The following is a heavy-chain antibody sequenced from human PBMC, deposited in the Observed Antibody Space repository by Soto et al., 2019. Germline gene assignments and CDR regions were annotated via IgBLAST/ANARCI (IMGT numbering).Heavy chain of an antibody. CDR3: ARCIAVAGKALLDY. J-gene: IGHJ4*02. CDR2: ISSSSSTI. CDR1: GFTFSNYN. D-gene: IGHD6-19*01. V-gene: IGHV3-48*01. Sequence: EVPLVESGGGLVQPGGSLRLSCATSGFTFSNYNMNWVRQAPGKGLEWVSYISSSSSTIYYADSVKGRFTISRDNAKNSLYLQMNNLRAEDTAVYYWARCIAVAGKALLDYWGQGTLVTVSS.